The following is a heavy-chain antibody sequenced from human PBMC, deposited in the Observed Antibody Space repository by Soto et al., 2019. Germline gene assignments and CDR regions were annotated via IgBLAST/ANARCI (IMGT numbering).Heavy chain of an antibody. CDR1: GFSFSDHY. CDR2: IRDKANSYTT. V-gene: IGHV3-72*01. CDR3: ARAHSMSWSGTCSDY. D-gene: IGHD6-13*01. Sequence: EVQLVESGGGLVQPGGSLRLSCAASGFSFSDHYMDWVRQAPGKGLEWVGRIRDKANSYTTEYVASVKGRFSISRDDSKNSLYLQMSSLKSEDTALYYCARAHSMSWSGTCSDYWGQGALVTVSA. J-gene: IGHJ4*02.